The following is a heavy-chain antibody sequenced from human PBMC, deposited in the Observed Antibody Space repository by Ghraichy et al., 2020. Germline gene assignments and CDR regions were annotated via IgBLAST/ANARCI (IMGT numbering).Heavy chain of an antibody. CDR3: ARDRVYDSSGYYRLYGMDV. J-gene: IGHJ3*01. CDR1: GGSISSYY. D-gene: IGHD3-22*01. CDR2: IYSSGST. Sequence: SETLSLTCTVSGGSISSYYWSWIRQPAGKGLEWIGRIYSSGSTYYNPSLKSRVTMSVNTSKNQFSLKLSSVTAADTAVYYCARDRVYDSSGYYRLYGMDVWGQGTMVTVSS. V-gene: IGHV4-4*07.